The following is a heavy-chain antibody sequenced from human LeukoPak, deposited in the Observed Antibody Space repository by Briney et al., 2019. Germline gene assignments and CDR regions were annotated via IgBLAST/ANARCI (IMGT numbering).Heavy chain of an antibody. CDR1: GFTLSSNW. CDR3: ARNLGYCSGGSCFPFDY. J-gene: IGHJ4*02. D-gene: IGHD2-15*01. V-gene: IGHV3-7*01. CDR2: IRQDGSEK. Sequence: PGGSLRLSCAASGFTLSSNWMSWVRQAPGKGLEWVANIRQDGSEKYYVDSVKGRFTISRDNAKNSLYLQVNSLRAEDTAVYYCARNLGYCSGGSCFPFDYWGQGTLVTVSS.